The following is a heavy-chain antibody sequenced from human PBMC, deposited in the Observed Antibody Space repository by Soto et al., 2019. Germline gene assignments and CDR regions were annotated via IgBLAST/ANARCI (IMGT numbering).Heavy chain of an antibody. CDR2: ISGSSDNI. J-gene: IGHJ5*02. CDR1: GFTFSDYF. CDR3: VRDSARIVVVPRVDGDNWFDP. V-gene: IGHV3-11*06. Sequence: GGSLRLSCAASGFTFSDYFMSWIRQAPGKGLEWVSFISGSSDNIKYADSVKGRFTISRDNAKNSLYLQMNSLRAEDTAVYYCVRDSARIVVVPRVDGDNWFDPWGQGXLVTVYS. D-gene: IGHD2-2*01.